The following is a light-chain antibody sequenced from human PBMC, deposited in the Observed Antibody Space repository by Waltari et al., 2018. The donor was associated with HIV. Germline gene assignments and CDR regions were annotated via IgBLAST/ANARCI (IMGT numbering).Light chain of an antibody. J-gene: IGLJ3*02. CDR2: DVN. Sequence: QSALTQPRSVSGSPGQSVTISCTGTSSDVGGYNYVPWYQQHPGKAPKLMIYDVNKRPSGVPDRFSGSKSGNTASLTISGLQAEDEADYCCCSYAGNYTLGVFGGGTKLTVL. V-gene: IGLV2-11*01. CDR1: SSDVGGYNY. CDR3: CSYAGNYTLGV.